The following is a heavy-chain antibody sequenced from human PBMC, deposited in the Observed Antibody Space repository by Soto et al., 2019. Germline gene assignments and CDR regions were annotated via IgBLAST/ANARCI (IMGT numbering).Heavy chain of an antibody. V-gene: IGHV6-1*01. J-gene: IGHJ4*02. CDR1: GDSVSRNSVA. CDR3: ARGGFYMTVANFDC. CDR2: TYYRSRWYD. D-gene: IGHD6-19*01. Sequence: QVQLQQSGPGLVKPSQTLSLTCAISGDSVSRNSVAWYWIRQSPSRGLEWLGRTYYRSRWYDDYAVSVKSRMRISPDTSKNQFSLHWTSVSPGDTAVYYCARGGFYMTVANFDCWGQGPLVTVSS.